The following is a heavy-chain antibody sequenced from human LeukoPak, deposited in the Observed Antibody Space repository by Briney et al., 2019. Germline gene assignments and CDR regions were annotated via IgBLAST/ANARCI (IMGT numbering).Heavy chain of an antibody. V-gene: IGHV3-48*01. Sequence: PGGSLRLSCAASGFTFSSYSMNWVRQAPGKGLEWVSYISSSSSTIYYADSVKGRFTISRDNAKNSLYLQMNSLRAEDTAVYYCARVTHYYDSSGEFLLDYWGQGTLVTVSS. J-gene: IGHJ4*02. CDR3: ARVTHYYDSSGEFLLDY. CDR1: GFTFSSYS. CDR2: ISSSSSTI. D-gene: IGHD3-22*01.